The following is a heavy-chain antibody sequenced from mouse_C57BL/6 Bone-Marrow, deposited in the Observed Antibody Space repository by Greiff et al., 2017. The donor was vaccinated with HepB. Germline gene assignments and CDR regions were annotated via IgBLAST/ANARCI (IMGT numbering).Heavy chain of an antibody. J-gene: IGHJ4*01. Sequence: VQLQQPGAELVKPGASVKMSCKASGYTFTSYWITWVKQRPGQGLEWIGDIYPGSGSTNYNEKFKSKATLTVDTSSSTAYMQLSSLTSEDSAVYYCAREGITTVNYYAMDYWGQGTSVTVSS. D-gene: IGHD1-1*01. CDR1: GYTFTSYW. CDR3: AREGITTVNYYAMDY. CDR2: IYPGSGST. V-gene: IGHV1-55*01.